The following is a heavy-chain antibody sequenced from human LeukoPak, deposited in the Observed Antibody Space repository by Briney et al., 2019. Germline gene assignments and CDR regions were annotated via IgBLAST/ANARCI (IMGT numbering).Heavy chain of an antibody. CDR2: IKQDESEK. D-gene: IGHD5-18*01. J-gene: IGHJ6*03. CDR1: RFTFTNYC. CDR3: ARDKYSYGYKSGEYYYYYYIDV. Sequence: HPGGSLRLSCEASRFTFTNYCMSWVRQAPGKGLEWVANIKQDESEKYYVDSVKGRFTVSRDNAKNSLYLQMNRLRAEDTAVYYCARDKYSYGYKSGEYYYYYYIDVWGKGTTVTVSS. V-gene: IGHV3-7*01.